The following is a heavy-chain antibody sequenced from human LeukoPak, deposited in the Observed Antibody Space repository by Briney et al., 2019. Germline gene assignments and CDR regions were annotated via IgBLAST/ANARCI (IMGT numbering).Heavy chain of an antibody. V-gene: IGHV3-30-3*01. Sequence: PGRSLILSCAASGFTFSSYAMHWVRQAPGKGLEWVAVISYDGSNKYYADSVKGRFTISRDNSKNTLYLQMNSLRAEDTAVYYCARDETSAFDYWGQGTLVTVSS. CDR1: GFTFSSYA. CDR3: ARDETSAFDY. J-gene: IGHJ4*02. CDR2: ISYDGSNK. D-gene: IGHD6-6*01.